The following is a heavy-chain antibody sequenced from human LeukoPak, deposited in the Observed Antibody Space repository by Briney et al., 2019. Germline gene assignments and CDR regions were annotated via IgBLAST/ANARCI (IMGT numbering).Heavy chain of an antibody. CDR2: IKQDGSEK. CDR3: ASVGVEWSIYYYYYYYMDV. Sequence: PGGSLRLSCAASGFTFSSYWMGWVRQAPGKGLEWVANIKQDGSEKYYVDSVKGRFTISRDNAKNSLYLQMNSLRAEDTAVYYCASVGVEWSIYYYYYYYMDVWGKGTTVTVSS. CDR1: GFTFSSYW. D-gene: IGHD3-3*01. V-gene: IGHV3-7*01. J-gene: IGHJ6*03.